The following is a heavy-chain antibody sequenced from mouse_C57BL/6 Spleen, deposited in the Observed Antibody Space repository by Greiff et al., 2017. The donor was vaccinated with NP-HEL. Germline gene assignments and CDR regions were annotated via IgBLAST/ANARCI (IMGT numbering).Heavy chain of an antibody. D-gene: IGHD1-1*01. Sequence: QVQLQQSGAELVRPGASVKLSCKASGYTFTDYYINWVKQRPGQGLEWIARIYPGSGNTYYNEKFKGKATLTAEKSSSTAYMQLSSLTSEDSAVYFCARPYYYGSSSAWFAYWGQGTLVTVSA. V-gene: IGHV1-76*01. CDR2: IYPGSGNT. J-gene: IGHJ3*01. CDR3: ARPYYYGSSSAWFAY. CDR1: GYTFTDYY.